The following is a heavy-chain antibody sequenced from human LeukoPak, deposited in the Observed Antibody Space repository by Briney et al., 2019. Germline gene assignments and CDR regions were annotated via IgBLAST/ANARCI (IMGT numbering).Heavy chain of an antibody. D-gene: IGHD6-6*01. CDR3: AKVRFDSSSLFDY. J-gene: IGHJ4*02. Sequence: PGGSLRLSCAASGFTFSSYAMSWVRQAPGKGLEWVSAISGSGGSTYYADSVKGRFTISRDNSKNTLYPQMNSLRAEDTAVYYCAKVRFDSSSLFDYWGQGTLVTVSS. CDR2: ISGSGGST. V-gene: IGHV3-23*01. CDR1: GFTFSSYA.